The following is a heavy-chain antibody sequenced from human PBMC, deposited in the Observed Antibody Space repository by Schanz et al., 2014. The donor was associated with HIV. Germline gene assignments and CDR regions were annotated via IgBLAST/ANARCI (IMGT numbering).Heavy chain of an antibody. J-gene: IGHJ6*02. V-gene: IGHV4-4*07. CDR3: ARDRIQLKVIFYYYVGMDV. CDR1: GGSIRNYY. Sequence: QVQLQESGPGLVKPSETLSLTCTVSGGSIRNYYWSWIRQPAGKGLEWIGRIYTSGSTNYNPSLKSRFTMSVDTPKNQFSLKLSSVTAADTAVYYCARDRIQLKVIFYYYVGMDVWGQGTTVTVSS. D-gene: IGHD2-2*01. CDR2: IYTSGST.